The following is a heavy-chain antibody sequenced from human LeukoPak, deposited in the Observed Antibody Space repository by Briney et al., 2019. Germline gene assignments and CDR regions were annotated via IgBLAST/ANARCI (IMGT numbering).Heavy chain of an antibody. J-gene: IGHJ1*01. CDR1: GFTFSDYY. Sequence: PGRSLRLSCAASGFTFSDYYMSWIRQAPGKGLEWGSYITSSSSYTNYADSVKGRFTISRDNAKNSLYLQMKSLRAEDTAVYYCARAIGYCSSTSCYSEYFQHWGQGTPVTVSS. CDR2: ITSSSSYT. V-gene: IGHV3-11*05. D-gene: IGHD2-2*01. CDR3: ARAIGYCSSTSCYSEYFQH.